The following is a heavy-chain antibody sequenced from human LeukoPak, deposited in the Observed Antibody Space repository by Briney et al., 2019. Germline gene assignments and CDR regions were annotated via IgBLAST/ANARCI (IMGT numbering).Heavy chain of an antibody. D-gene: IGHD3-16*01. CDR1: GLTLSNYW. CDR2: INPDGGEE. Sequence: GGSLRLSCAVSGLTLSNYWMNWVRQAPGKGLEWVANINPDGGEERYVDSVKGRFVISRDDAKNSLYLQMNSLRAEDTAVYYCAIWGADQNYWGQGTLVTVSS. J-gene: IGHJ4*02. V-gene: IGHV3-7*02. CDR3: AIWGADQNY.